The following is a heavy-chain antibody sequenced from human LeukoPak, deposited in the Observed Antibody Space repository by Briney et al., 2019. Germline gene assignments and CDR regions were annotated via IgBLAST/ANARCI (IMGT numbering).Heavy chain of an antibody. Sequence: AGGSLRLSCAASGFTLRSYAMSWVRQAPGKGLEWVSTISGSGVYTYYADSVKGRFTISRDNSKNTLYLQMNSLRAEDTAVYFCARAYCSGGSCCYFDYWGQGTLVTVSS. V-gene: IGHV3-23*01. CDR2: ISGSGVYT. D-gene: IGHD2-15*01. J-gene: IGHJ4*02. CDR3: ARAYCSGGSCCYFDY. CDR1: GFTLRSYA.